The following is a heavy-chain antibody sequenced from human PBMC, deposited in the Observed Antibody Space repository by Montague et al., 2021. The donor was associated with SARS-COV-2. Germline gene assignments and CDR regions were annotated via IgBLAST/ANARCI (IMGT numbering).Heavy chain of an antibody. J-gene: IGHJ3*02. CDR3: VRDHPYGGPRGAYDI. V-gene: IGHV4-59*12. CDR2: INDGGAV. Sequence: SETLSLTCTVSGGSITGYYWSCLRRPPGKGLEWIAYINDGGAVNXNPSLGSRVTISTDTSKNQLSLKVNSVTAADTAVYYCVRDHPYGGPRGAYDIWGQGTVVIVSS. D-gene: IGHD4-23*01. CDR1: GGSITGYY.